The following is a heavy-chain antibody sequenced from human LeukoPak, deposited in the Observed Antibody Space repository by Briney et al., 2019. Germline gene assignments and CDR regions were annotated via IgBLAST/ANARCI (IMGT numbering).Heavy chain of an antibody. CDR3: ARDPSIVVVTATRGGWFDP. CDR1: GFTFSSYA. Sequence: ERSLRLSCAASGFTFSSYAMHWVRQAPGKGLEWVAVISYDGSNKYYADSVKGRFTISRDNSKNTLYLQMNSLRAEDTAVYYCARDPSIVVVTATRGGWFDPWGQGTLVTVSS. D-gene: IGHD2-21*02. CDR2: ISYDGSNK. J-gene: IGHJ5*02. V-gene: IGHV3-30*04.